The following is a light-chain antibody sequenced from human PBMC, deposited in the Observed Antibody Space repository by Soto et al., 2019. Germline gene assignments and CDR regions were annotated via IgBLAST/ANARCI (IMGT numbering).Light chain of an antibody. CDR1: QSISSY. Sequence: DIQMTQSPSSLSASVGDRVTITCRASQSISSYLNWYQQKPGKAPKLLIYAASSLQSGVPSRFSGSGSGTDFTLTICSLQPEDVATYYCEQSYSTPYTFGQGTKLEIK. V-gene: IGKV1-39*01. CDR3: EQSYSTPYT. J-gene: IGKJ2*01. CDR2: AAS.